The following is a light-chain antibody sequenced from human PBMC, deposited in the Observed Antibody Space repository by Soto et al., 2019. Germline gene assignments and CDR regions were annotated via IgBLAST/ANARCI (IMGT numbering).Light chain of an antibody. V-gene: IGKV3-20*01. Sequence: EIVVTQSPDTVSVSPGERAILSCRASQNAYNNLAWYQQKPGQAPRLLVYDASNRATGIPARFSGSGSGTDFTLTISRLEPEDFAVYYCQQYGSSPWTFGQGTKVDIK. CDR3: QQYGSSPWT. J-gene: IGKJ1*01. CDR2: DAS. CDR1: QNAYNN.